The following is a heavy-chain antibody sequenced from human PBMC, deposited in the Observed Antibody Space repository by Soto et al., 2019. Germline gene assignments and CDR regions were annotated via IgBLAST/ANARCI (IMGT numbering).Heavy chain of an antibody. J-gene: IGHJ3*02. CDR3: TRALRGLYCGGGWCLFDI. CDR2: IRSKAYGGTT. CDR1: GFTFGDYA. Sequence: GGSLRLSCTASGFTFGDYAMSWFRQAPGKGLEWVGFIRSKAYGGTTEYAASVKGRFTISRDDSKSIAYLQMNSLKTEDTAVYYCTRALRGLYCGGGWCLFDIWGQGTMVTVSS. D-gene: IGHD2-21*01. V-gene: IGHV3-49*03.